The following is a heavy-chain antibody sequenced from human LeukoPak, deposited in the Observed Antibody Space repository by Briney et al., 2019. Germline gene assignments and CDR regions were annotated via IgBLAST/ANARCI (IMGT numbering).Heavy chain of an antibody. D-gene: IGHD3/OR15-3a*01. CDR3: ARGGLYANIRYDY. J-gene: IGHJ4*02. V-gene: IGHV4-59*01. CDR2: IYAGANA. CDR1: GGSITNYY. Sequence: SETLSLTCTVSGGSITNYYWTWIRQHQGKGLEWIGYIYAGANAEYSPFLRSRVTTSVDTSKNQFSLNLKSATAADTAVYYCARGGLYANIRYDYWGQGALVAVSS.